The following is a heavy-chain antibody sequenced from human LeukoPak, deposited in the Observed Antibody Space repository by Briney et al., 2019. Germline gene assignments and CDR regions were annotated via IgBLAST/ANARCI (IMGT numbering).Heavy chain of an antibody. CDR3: ARGTYYYDSRGYYSGGLDY. Sequence: GGSLRLSCAASGFTFTNYGMHWVRQAPGKGLEWVTVIWYDGSNKYYADSVKGRFTISRDNSENTLYLQMNSLRAEDTAVYFCARGTYYYDSRGYYSGGLDYWGQGTLVTVSS. CDR2: IWYDGSNK. CDR1: GFTFTNYG. J-gene: IGHJ4*02. V-gene: IGHV3-33*01. D-gene: IGHD3-22*01.